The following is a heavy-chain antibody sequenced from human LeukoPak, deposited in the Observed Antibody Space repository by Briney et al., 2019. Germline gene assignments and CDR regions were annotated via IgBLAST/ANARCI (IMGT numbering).Heavy chain of an antibody. CDR2: IGAGTGAVT. V-gene: IGHV3-23*01. J-gene: IGHJ5*02. Sequence: GGSLRLSCAASGFTFSSYAMRWVRQAPGKGLQWVSAIGAGTGAVTIYADSVKGRFTISRDNSKNTLYLQMNSLRGEDTAVYYCAKDLGQGAMVRGVITLNWFDPWGQGTLVTVSS. D-gene: IGHD3-10*01. CDR1: GFTFSSYA. CDR3: AKDLGQGAMVRGVITLNWFDP.